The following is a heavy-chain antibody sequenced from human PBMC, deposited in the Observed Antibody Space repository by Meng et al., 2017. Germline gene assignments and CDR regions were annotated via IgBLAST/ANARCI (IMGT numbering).Heavy chain of an antibody. J-gene: IGHJ4*02. CDR2: IYYSGST. CDR1: GGSISSSSYY. Sequence: SETLSLTCTVSGGSISSSSYYWGWIRQPPGKGLEWIGSIYYSGSTYYNPSLKSRVTISVDTSKNQFSLKLSSLTAADTAVCYCATNYYGSGSYDYWGQGTLVTVSS. D-gene: IGHD3-10*01. V-gene: IGHV4-39*07. CDR3: ATNYYGSGSYDY.